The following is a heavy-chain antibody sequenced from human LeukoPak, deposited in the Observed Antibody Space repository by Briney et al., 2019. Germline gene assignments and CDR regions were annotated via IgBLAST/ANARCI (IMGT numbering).Heavy chain of an antibody. CDR3: AASPESIAVAG. J-gene: IGHJ4*02. CDR2: MSGSGGST. Sequence: GGSLRLSCAASGFTLSSYAMSWVRQAPGKGLEGVSAMSGSGGSTYYTDSVKGRFTISRDNSKNTLYLQMNSLRAEDTAVYYCAASPESIAVAGWGQGTLVTVSS. D-gene: IGHD6-19*01. V-gene: IGHV3-23*01. CDR1: GFTLSSYA.